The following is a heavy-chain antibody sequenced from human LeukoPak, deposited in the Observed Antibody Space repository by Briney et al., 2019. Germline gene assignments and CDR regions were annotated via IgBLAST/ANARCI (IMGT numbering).Heavy chain of an antibody. CDR1: GFTFDDYA. CDR3: AKDIRFLEWEGYYGMDV. Sequence: GGSLRLSCAASGFTFDDYAMHWVRQAPGKGLEWVSGISWNSGSIGYADSVKGRFTISRDNAKNSLYLQMNSLRAEDTALYYCAKDIRFLEWEGYYGMDVWGQGTTATVSS. D-gene: IGHD3-3*01. V-gene: IGHV3-9*01. J-gene: IGHJ6*02. CDR2: ISWNSGSI.